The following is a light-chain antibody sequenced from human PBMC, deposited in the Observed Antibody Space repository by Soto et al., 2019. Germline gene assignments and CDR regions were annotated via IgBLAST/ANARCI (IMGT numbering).Light chain of an antibody. CDR2: GNS. CDR1: SSNIGAGYD. J-gene: IGLJ2*01. CDR3: QSYDSSLSDVV. Sequence: QSVLTQPPSVSGAPGQRVTISCTGSSSNIGAGYDVHWYQQLPGTAPKLLIYGNSNRPSGVPDRFSGSKSGTSASLAITGXXAXXXXXXXXQSYDSSLSDVVFGGGTKVTVL. V-gene: IGLV1-40*01.